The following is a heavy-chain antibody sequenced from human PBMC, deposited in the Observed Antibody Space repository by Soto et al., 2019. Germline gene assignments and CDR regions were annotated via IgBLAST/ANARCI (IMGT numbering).Heavy chain of an antibody. D-gene: IGHD6-19*01. Sequence: GGSLRLSCAASGFTFNNYAMCWVRQAPGKGLEWVSAISGRGDSTYYADSVKGRFTVSRDNSKNTLYLQMNSLRAEDTAVYYCAKAGRTSGWYDYFDYWGQGTPVTVSS. CDR1: GFTFNNYA. CDR3: AKAGRTSGWYDYFDY. V-gene: IGHV3-23*01. J-gene: IGHJ4*02. CDR2: ISGRGDST.